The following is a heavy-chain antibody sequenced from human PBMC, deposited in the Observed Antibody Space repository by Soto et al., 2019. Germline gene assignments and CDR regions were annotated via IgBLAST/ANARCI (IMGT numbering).Heavy chain of an antibody. V-gene: IGHV3-30-3*01. Sequence: QVRLVESGGGVVQPGRSLRLSCTASGFSFSSYAMYWFRQPPGKGLEWVAVISHDGINKHYADSVKGRVTXXXDNSNXXXXXXXXXXXXXXXXXYYCARDMYSSDYFVKWFEPWGQGTLVTVSS. D-gene: IGHD6-19*01. J-gene: IGHJ5*02. CDR2: ISHDGINK. CDR3: ARDMYSSDYFVKWFEP. CDR1: GFSFSSYA.